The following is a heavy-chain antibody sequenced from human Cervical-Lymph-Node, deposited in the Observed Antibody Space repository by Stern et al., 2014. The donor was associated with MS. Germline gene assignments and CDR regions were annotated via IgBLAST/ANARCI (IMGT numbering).Heavy chain of an antibody. J-gene: IGHJ5*02. CDR2: VVAFNGDG. CDR3: ASERYTYYDDQRPPGGFDP. CDR1: GITFSHSA. D-gene: IGHD3-3*01. V-gene: IGHV1-58*02. Sequence: VQLVESGPEVKKPGTSVKVSCKASGITFSHSAIQWLRQARGQRPEWIGCVVAFNGDGNYAQKFQERVTITRDMFPSTVYMELRSLRSEDTAIYYCASERYTYYDDQRPPGGFDPWGQGTLVTVSS.